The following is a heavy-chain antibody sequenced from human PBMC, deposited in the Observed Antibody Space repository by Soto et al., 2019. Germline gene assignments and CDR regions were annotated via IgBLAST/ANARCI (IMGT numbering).Heavy chain of an antibody. Sequence: GSLRLSCAASGFTFSSYAMSWVRQAPGKGLEWVSAISGSGGSTYYADSVKGRFTISRDNSKNTLYLQMNSLRAEDTAVYYCASTYYDSSRGPAFDIWGQGTMVTVSS. CDR2: ISGSGGST. J-gene: IGHJ3*02. D-gene: IGHD3-22*01. V-gene: IGHV3-23*01. CDR1: GFTFSSYA. CDR3: ASTYYDSSRGPAFDI.